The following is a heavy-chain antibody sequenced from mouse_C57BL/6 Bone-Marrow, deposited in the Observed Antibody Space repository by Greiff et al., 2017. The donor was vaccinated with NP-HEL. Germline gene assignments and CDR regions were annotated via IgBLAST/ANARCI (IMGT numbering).Heavy chain of an antibody. CDR1: GFNIKDDY. CDR2: IDPENGDT. D-gene: IGHD2-4*01. CDR3: TRLRLKDY. V-gene: IGHV14-4*01. Sequence: LVESGAELVRPGASVKLSCTASGFNIKDDYMHWVKQRPEQGLEWIGWIDPENGDTEYASKFQGKATITADTSSNTAYLQLSSLTSEDTAVYYCTRLRLKDYWGQGTTLTVSS. J-gene: IGHJ2*01.